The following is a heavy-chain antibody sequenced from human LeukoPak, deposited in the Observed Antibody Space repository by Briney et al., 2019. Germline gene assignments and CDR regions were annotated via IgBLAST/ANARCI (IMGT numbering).Heavy chain of an antibody. CDR1: GYSITNGYY. D-gene: IGHD6-13*01. CDR3: ARHDSAAAGIDF. CDR2: INHSGST. J-gene: IGHJ4*02. V-gene: IGHV4-38-2*01. Sequence: SSETLSLTCAVSGYSITNGYYWGWIRQPPGKGPEWIGSINHSGSTSYNPTLKSRVTISVDTSKNQFSLKVTSVTAADPAVYHCARHDSAAAGIDFWGQGTPVTVSS.